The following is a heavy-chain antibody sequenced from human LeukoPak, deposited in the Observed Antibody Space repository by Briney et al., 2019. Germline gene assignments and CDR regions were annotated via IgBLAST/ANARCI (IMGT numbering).Heavy chain of an antibody. CDR2: IYSDGRT. Sequence: GGSLRLSCVASGFTVSSNYMSWVRQAPGKGLEWVSVIYSDGRTYYADSVKGRFTISRDNFKNTLYLQMNSLRAEDTAVYYCARDRVTIFGVVDSMDVWGQGTTVTVSS. J-gene: IGHJ6*02. CDR1: GFTVSSNY. V-gene: IGHV3-53*01. D-gene: IGHD3-3*01. CDR3: ARDRVTIFGVVDSMDV.